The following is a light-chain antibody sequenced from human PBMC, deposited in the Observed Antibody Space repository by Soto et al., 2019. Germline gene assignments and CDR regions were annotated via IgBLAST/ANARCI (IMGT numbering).Light chain of an antibody. CDR1: QSVSSSY. CDR2: GAS. J-gene: IGKJ1*01. CDR3: QQYGDT. V-gene: IGKV3-20*01. Sequence: EIVCTQSPGTLSLSPGERATLSCRASQSVSSSYLAWYQQKPGQAPRLLIYGASSRATGIPDRFSGSGSGTDFTLTISRLEPEDFAVYYCQQYGDTFGQGTKGDIK.